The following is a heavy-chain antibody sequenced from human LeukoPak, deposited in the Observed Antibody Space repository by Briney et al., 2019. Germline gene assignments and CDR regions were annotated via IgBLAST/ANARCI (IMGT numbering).Heavy chain of an antibody. CDR1: GFTFSSYA. CDR2: ISGSGGST. Sequence: GGSLRLSCAASGFTFSSYAMSWVRQAPGKGLEWVSAISGSGGSTYYADSVKGRFTISRDNSKNTLYLQMNSLRAEDTAVYYCAKSKTPSDFWNTNFDYWGQGTLVTVSS. CDR3: AKSKTPSDFWNTNFDY. D-gene: IGHD3-3*01. V-gene: IGHV3-23*01. J-gene: IGHJ4*02.